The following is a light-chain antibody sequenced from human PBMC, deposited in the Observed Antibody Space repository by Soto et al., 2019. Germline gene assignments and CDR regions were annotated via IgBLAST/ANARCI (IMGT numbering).Light chain of an antibody. CDR1: QSISSY. Sequence: DIQMTQSPSSLSASVGDRVTITCRASQSISSYLNWYQQKPGKAPKVLIYAASSLQSGVPSRFSGSGSGTDFTLTISSLQPEDFATYYCQQRYSSLPTFGQGTKVDIK. V-gene: IGKV1-39*01. J-gene: IGKJ1*01. CDR2: AAS. CDR3: QQRYSSLPT.